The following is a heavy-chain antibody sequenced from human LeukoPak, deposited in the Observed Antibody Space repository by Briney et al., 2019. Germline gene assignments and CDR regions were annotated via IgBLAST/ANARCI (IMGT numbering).Heavy chain of an antibody. Sequence: SETLSLTCTVSGGAISNNYWSWIRQSAGKVLEWIGQIYGGGGTNYNPSLKSRVTMSTDKTKNQISLRLSSMTAADTAIYYCARNRSNDFGEVPFDIWGQGTMVSVSS. D-gene: IGHD3-16*01. J-gene: IGHJ3*02. V-gene: IGHV4-4*07. CDR3: ARNRSNDFGEVPFDI. CDR1: GGAISNNY. CDR2: IYGGGGT.